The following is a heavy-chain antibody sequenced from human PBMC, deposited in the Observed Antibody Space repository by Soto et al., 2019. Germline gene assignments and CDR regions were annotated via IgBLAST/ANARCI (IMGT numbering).Heavy chain of an antibody. Sequence: PGGSLRLSCAASGFTFSSYWMSWVRQAPGKGLEWVANIKQDGSEKYYVDSVKGRFTISRDNAKNSLYLQMNSLRAEDTAVYYCARDRFGRGTYYYYYYMDVWGKGTTVTVSS. D-gene: IGHD3-16*01. V-gene: IGHV3-7*01. CDR2: IKQDGSEK. CDR3: ARDRFGRGTYYYYYYMDV. J-gene: IGHJ6*03. CDR1: GFTFSSYW.